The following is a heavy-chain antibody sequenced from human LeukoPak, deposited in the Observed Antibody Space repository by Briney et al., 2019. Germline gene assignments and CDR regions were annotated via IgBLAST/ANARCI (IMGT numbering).Heavy chain of an antibody. CDR2: ISGSGDST. D-gene: IGHD3-16*01. Sequence: PGGSLRLSCAASELTFTNYAMSWVRQAPGKGLEWVSAISGSGDSTWYADSVKGRFTISRDKSKNTLYLQMNSLRAEDTAVYYCAKRRFSWFDLWGQGTLVTVSS. CDR3: AKRRFSWFDL. V-gene: IGHV3-23*01. J-gene: IGHJ5*02. CDR1: ELTFTNYA.